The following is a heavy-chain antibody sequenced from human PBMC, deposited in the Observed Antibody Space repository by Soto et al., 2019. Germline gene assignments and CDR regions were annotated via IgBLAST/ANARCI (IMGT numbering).Heavy chain of an antibody. Sequence: QVLLVESGGGVVQPGRSLRLSCAASGFTFSTYGMHWVRQAPGKGLGGVANISYDGRNKFYADSVKGRFTISRDNSKNTLYLEVNSRRAEDTAVYYWAERLSTTGLGAFDYWGQGTLVSVSS. CDR2: ISYDGRNK. CDR3: AERLSTTGLGAFDY. D-gene: IGHD3-16*01. V-gene: IGHV3-30*03. CDR1: GFTFSTYG. J-gene: IGHJ4*02.